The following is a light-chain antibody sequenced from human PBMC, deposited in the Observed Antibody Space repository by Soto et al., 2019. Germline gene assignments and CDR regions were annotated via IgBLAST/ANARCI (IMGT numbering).Light chain of an antibody. V-gene: IGKV3-20*01. CDR3: LQYGIPLWT. CDR1: QSVTANY. Sequence: EIALTQSPGTLSLSPGERATLSCRASQSVTANYLAWYQQKPGQAPRLLIYAASIGATGIPDRFSGSGSGTDFTFTISRLEPEDSAVYYCLQYGIPLWTFGQGTKVEIK. J-gene: IGKJ1*01. CDR2: AAS.